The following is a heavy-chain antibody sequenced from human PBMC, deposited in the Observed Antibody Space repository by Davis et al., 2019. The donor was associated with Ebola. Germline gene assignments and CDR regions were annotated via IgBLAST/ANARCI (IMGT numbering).Heavy chain of an antibody. Sequence: MPSETLSLTCAVSGGSISSGNWWSWVRQPPGKGLEWIGEIYHSGSTNYNPSLKSRVTISIDKSKNQFSLKLSSVTAADTAVYYCARHGGITIFGVARSYGMDVWGQGTTVTVSS. V-gene: IGHV4-4*02. CDR3: ARHGGITIFGVARSYGMDV. CDR1: GGSISSGNW. CDR2: IYHSGST. D-gene: IGHD3-3*01. J-gene: IGHJ6*02.